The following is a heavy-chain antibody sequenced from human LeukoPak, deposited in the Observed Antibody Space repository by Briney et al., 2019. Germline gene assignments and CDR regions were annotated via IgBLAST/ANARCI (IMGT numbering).Heavy chain of an antibody. CDR3: AREGSSGWYRTDWFDP. D-gene: IGHD6-19*01. CDR2: ISSSSSYI. J-gene: IGHJ5*02. Sequence: GGSLRLSCAASGFTFSSYSMNWVRQAPGKGLEWVSSISSSSSYIYYADSVKGRFTISRDNAKNSLYLQMNSLRAEDTAVYYCAREGSSGWYRTDWFDPWGQGTLVTVSS. V-gene: IGHV3-21*01. CDR1: GFTFSSYS.